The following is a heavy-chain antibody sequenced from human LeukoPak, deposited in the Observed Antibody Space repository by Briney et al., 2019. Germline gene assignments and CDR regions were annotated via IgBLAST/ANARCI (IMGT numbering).Heavy chain of an antibody. D-gene: IGHD3-10*01. V-gene: IGHV4-34*01. J-gene: IGHJ5*02. CDR3: ARDRITMVRGVTTQYNWFDP. CDR1: GGSFSGYY. Sequence: PSETLSLTCAVYGGSFSGYYWSWIRQPPGKGLEWIGEINHSGSTNYNPSLKSRVTISVDTSKNQFSLKLSSVTAADTAVYYCARDRITMVRGVTTQYNWFDPWGQGTLVTVSS. CDR2: INHSGST.